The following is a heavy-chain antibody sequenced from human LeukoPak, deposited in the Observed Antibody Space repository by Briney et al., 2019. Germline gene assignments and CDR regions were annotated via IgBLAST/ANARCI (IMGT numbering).Heavy chain of an antibody. J-gene: IGHJ4*02. CDR2: INHSGST. CDR3: ARKVSSSWYRY. CDR1: GGSFSGYY. V-gene: IGHV4-34*01. D-gene: IGHD6-13*01. Sequence: SETLSLTCAVCGGSFSGYYWSWIRQPPGKGLEWIGEINHSGSTNYNPSLKSRVTISVDTSKSQFSLKLSSVTAADTAVYYCARKVSSSWYRYWGQGTLVTVSS.